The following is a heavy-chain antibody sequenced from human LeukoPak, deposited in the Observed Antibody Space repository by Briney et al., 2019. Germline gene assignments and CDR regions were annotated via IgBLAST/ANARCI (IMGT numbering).Heavy chain of an antibody. CDR2: ISAYNGHT. V-gene: IGHV1-18*01. CDR1: GYTFTSYG. CDR3: ARHTLYGSGSYYVYYFDY. D-gene: IGHD3-10*01. J-gene: IGHJ4*02. Sequence: GASVKVSCKASGYTFTSYGISWVRQAPGQGLEWMGWISAYNGHTNYAQKFQGRVTMTTDTSTSTAYMELRSLRSDDTAVYYCARHTLYGSGSYYVYYFDYWGQGTLVTVSS.